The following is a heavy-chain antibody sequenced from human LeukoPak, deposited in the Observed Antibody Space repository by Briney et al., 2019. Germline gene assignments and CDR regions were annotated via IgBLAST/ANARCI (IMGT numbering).Heavy chain of an antibody. CDR3: AKDRGHYDFWSGYTESDY. Sequence: PGGSLRLSFAASGFTFSSYAMCWVRQAPGKGLEWVSAISGSGGSTYYADSVKGRFTISRDNSKNTLYLQMNSLRAEDTAVYYCAKDRGHYDFWSGYTESDYWGQGTLVTVSS. V-gene: IGHV3-23*01. J-gene: IGHJ4*02. CDR2: ISGSGGST. CDR1: GFTFSSYA. D-gene: IGHD3-3*01.